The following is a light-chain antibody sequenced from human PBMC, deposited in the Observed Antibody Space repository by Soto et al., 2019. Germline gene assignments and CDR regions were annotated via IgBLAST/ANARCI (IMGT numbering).Light chain of an antibody. V-gene: IGKV3-20*01. CDR2: GAS. CDR3: QQYDSSPLT. CDR1: QSVCSTY. J-gene: IGKJ4*01. Sequence: EIVLTPSAGTLSLSPGGRATLSCSASQSVCSTYLAWYQQKPGQAPRLLIYGASSRATGIPDRFSGSGSGTDFTLTISRLEPEDVAVYYCQQYDSSPLTFGGGTKVEIK.